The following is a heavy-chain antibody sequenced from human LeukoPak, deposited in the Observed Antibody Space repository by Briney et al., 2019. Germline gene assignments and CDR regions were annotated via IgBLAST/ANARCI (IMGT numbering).Heavy chain of an antibody. Sequence: SETLSLTCTVSGGSISSYYWSWIRQPPGKGLEWIGRIYTSGSTNYNPSLKSRVTISVDTSKNQFSLKLSSVTAADTAVYYCARDIGYCSSTSCPRVDNWFDPWGQGTLVTVSS. V-gene: IGHV4-4*08. CDR3: ARDIGYCSSTSCPRVDNWFDP. J-gene: IGHJ5*02. CDR2: IYTSGST. D-gene: IGHD2-2*01. CDR1: GGSISSYY.